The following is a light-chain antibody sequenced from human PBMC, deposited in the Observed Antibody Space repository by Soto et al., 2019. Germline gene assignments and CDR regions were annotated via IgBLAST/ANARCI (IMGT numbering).Light chain of an antibody. CDR1: QRVSSSY. CDR3: QQYGSPLLT. CDR2: DTS. V-gene: IGKV3-20*01. J-gene: IGKJ4*01. Sequence: EIVLTQSPGTLSLSPGERATLSCRASQRVSSSYLAWYQQKPGQAPRLLIYDTSSRATDIPDRFSGSGSGTDFTLTISRLEPEDFAVYYCQQYGSPLLTFGGGTKV.